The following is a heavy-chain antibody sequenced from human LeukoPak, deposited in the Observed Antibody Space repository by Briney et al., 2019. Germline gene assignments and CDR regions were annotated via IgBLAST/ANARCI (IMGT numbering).Heavy chain of an antibody. Sequence: SVKVSCKASGGTFSSYAISWVRQAPGQGLEWMGRIIPILGIANYAQMFQGRVTITADKSTSTAYMELSSLRSEDTAVYYCAREWQDSSASGGGWFDPWGQGTLVTVSS. CDR3: AREWQDSSASGGGWFDP. V-gene: IGHV1-69*04. CDR2: IIPILGIA. J-gene: IGHJ5*02. D-gene: IGHD3-22*01. CDR1: GGTFSSYA.